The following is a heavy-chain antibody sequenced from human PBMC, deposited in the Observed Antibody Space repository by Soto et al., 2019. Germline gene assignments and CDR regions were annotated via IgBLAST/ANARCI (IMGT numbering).Heavy chain of an antibody. Sequence: GGSLRLSCTASGFTFSDAWMTWVRQAPGKGLEWVGRITTKTDGGTTDCAAPVKGRFTISRDDSKDTLYLQMNNLKTEDTAVYYCTAATGYCSSTSCSGPWGQGTLVTVSS. CDR2: ITTKTDGGTT. CDR1: GFTFSDAW. CDR3: TAATGYCSSTSCSGP. V-gene: IGHV3-15*01. D-gene: IGHD2-2*01. J-gene: IGHJ5*02.